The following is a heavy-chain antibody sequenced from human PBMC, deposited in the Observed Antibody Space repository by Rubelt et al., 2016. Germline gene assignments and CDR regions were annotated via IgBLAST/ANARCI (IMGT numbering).Heavy chain of an antibody. J-gene: IGHJ4*02. CDR2: IYYSGST. V-gene: IGHV4-39*07. Sequence: QLQLQESGPGLVKPSETLSLTCTVSGGSISSSSYYWGWIRQPPGKGLEWIGSIYYSGSTYDNPVLKIRVTISVDTSKNQFSRKLSYVTAADTAVYYCARMEKVVGATCFDYWGQGTLVTVSS. CDR1: GGSISSSSYY. D-gene: IGHD1-26*01. CDR3: ARMEKVVGATCFDY.